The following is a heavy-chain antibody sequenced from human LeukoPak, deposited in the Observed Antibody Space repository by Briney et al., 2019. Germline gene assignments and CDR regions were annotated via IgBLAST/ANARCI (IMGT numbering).Heavy chain of an antibody. D-gene: IGHD6-13*01. CDR3: ASGSTSSWYQEFDY. J-gene: IGHJ4*02. CDR2: ISSSGSTI. V-gene: IGHV3-11*01. CDR1: GFTFSDYY. Sequence: PGGSLRLSCAASGFTFSDYYMSWIRQAPGKGLEWVSYISSSGSTIYYADSVKGRFTISRDNAKNSLYLQMNSLRAEDTAVYYCASGSTSSWYQEFDYWGRGTLVTGSS.